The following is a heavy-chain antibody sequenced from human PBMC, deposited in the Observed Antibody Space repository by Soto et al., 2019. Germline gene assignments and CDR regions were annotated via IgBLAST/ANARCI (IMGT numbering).Heavy chain of an antibody. CDR2: IDTSGNT. CDR1: GGSISTYY. CDR3: ARYSSNWFQTEGMDV. Sequence: SETLSLTCTVSGGSISTYYWSWIRQPAGKGLEWIGRIDTSGNTNYNPSLKSRVTMSVGTSKKQFSLKLTSVTAADTAVYYCARYSSNWFQTEGMDVWGQGTTVTVSS. J-gene: IGHJ6*02. D-gene: IGHD6-13*01. V-gene: IGHV4-4*07.